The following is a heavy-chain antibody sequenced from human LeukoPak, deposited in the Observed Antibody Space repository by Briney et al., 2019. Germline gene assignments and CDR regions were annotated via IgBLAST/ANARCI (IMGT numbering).Heavy chain of an antibody. J-gene: IGHJ5*01. CDR3: AAVYSFGWFDY. V-gene: IGHV3-53*01. CDR2: IYSGGTT. D-gene: IGHD1-26*01. CDR1: GVTVRGYY. Sequence: GGSLRLSCAASGVTVRGYYMSWVRQAPGKGLQWVSVIYSGGTTYYAVSVKGRFTISRDNSKNTLYLQMDDLRADDTAIYYCAAVYSFGWFDYWGQGTPVTVSS.